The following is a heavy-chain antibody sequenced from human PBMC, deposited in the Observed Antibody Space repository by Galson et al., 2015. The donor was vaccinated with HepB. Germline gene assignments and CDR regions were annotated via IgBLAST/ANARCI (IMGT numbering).Heavy chain of an antibody. CDR2: MNPSSGNT. V-gene: IGHV1-8*01. CDR1: GYTFTNDD. J-gene: IGHJ4*02. D-gene: IGHD1-14*01. Sequence: SVKVSCKASGYTFTNDDINWVRQAAGQGLEWMGWMNPSSGNTGFAQKFQGRVTLTRDTSISTAYMELSSPTSEDTAVYYCARGAGSIDYWGQGTLVTISS. CDR3: ARGAGSIDY.